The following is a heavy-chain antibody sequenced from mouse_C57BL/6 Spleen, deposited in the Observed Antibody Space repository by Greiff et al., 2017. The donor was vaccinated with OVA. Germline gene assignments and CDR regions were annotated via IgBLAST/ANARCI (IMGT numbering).Heavy chain of an antibody. CDR1: GFTFSSYA. CDR3: TRDRNPGFAY. CDR2: ISSGGDYI. V-gene: IGHV5-9-1*02. Sequence: VMLVESGEGLVKPGGSLKLSCAASGFTFSSYAMSWVRQTPEKRLEWVAYISSGGDYIYYADTVKGRFTISRDNARNTLYLQMSSLKSEDTAMYYCTRDRNPGFAYWGQGTLVTVSA. J-gene: IGHJ3*01.